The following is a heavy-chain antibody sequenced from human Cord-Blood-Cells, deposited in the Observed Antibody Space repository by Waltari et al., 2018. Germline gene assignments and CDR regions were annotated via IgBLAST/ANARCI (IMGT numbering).Heavy chain of an antibody. J-gene: IGHJ4*02. V-gene: IGHV4-59*01. CDR1: GGPISSYY. D-gene: IGHD6-19*01. CDR3: AREGRSSGFDY. Sequence: VQLQESGPGLVKPSETLSLTCTVSGGPISSYYWSWIRQPPGKGLEWIGYIYYSGSTNYNPSLKSRVTISVDTSKNQFSLKLSSVTAADTAVYYCAREGRSSGFDYWGQGTLVTVSS. CDR2: IYYSGST.